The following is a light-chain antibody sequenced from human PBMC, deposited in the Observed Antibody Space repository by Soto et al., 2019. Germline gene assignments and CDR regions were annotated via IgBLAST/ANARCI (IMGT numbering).Light chain of an antibody. CDR3: ISYAGSNLWV. CDR2: EVS. J-gene: IGLJ3*02. Sequence: QSALTQSPSASGSPGQSVTISCTGTSSDVGKYTYVSWYQQQPGKAPKLMIYEVSKRPSGVPDRFSGSKSGNTASLTVSGLQVEYEADYYCISYAGSNLWVFGGGTKRTVL. CDR1: SSDVGKYTY. V-gene: IGLV2-8*01.